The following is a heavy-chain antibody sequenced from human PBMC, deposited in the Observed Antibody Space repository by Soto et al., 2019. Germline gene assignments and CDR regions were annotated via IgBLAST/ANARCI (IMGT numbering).Heavy chain of an antibody. Sequence: SETLSLTCTVSGGSISSYYWSWIRQPPGKGLEWIGYIYYSGSTNYNPSLKSRVTISVDTSKNQISLKLSSVTAADTAVYYRARDPGAAAGTAYYYYGMDVWGQGTTVTVSS. CDR3: ARDPGAAAGTAYYYYGMDV. D-gene: IGHD6-13*01. CDR1: GGSISSYY. J-gene: IGHJ6*02. V-gene: IGHV4-59*01. CDR2: IYYSGST.